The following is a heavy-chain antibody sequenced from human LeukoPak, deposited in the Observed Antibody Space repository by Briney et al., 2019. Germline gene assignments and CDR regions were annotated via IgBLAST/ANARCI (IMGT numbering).Heavy chain of an antibody. V-gene: IGHV3-48*03. Sequence: PGGSLRLSCAASGFTLSSYEMNWVRQAPGKGLEWVSYISSSGSTIYYADSVKGRFTISRDNAKNSLYLQMNSLRAEDTAVYYCARAPAEWLPIGGYFDYWGQGTLVTVSS. CDR1: GFTLSSYE. CDR2: ISSSGSTI. CDR3: ARAPAEWLPIGGYFDY. D-gene: IGHD5-12*01. J-gene: IGHJ4*02.